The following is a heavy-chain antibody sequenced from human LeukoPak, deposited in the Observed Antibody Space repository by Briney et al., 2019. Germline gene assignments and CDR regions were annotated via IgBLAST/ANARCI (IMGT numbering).Heavy chain of an antibody. D-gene: IGHD3-3*01. CDR1: GGTFSSYA. J-gene: IGHJ4*02. Sequence: GASVKVSCEASGGTFSSYAISWVRQAPGQGLEWMGIINPSGGSTSYAQKFQGRVTMTRDTSTSTVYMELSSLRSEDTAVYYCARSAGSGRIASDYWGQGTLVTVSS. V-gene: IGHV1-46*01. CDR3: ARSAGSGRIASDY. CDR2: INPSGGST.